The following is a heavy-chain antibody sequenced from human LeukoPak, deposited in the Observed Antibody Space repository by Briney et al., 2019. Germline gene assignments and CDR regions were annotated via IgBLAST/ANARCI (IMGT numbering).Heavy chain of an antibody. CDR1: GFTFSSYA. J-gene: IGHJ4*02. CDR3: ATLGDIVR. Sequence: GGSLRLSCAAFGFTFSSYAMHWVRQAPGKGLEWVAVISYDGSNKYYADSVKGRFTISRDNSKNTLYLQMNSLRAEDTAVYYCATLGDIVRWGQGTLVTVSS. CDR2: ISYDGSNK. D-gene: IGHD2-8*01. V-gene: IGHV3-30-3*01.